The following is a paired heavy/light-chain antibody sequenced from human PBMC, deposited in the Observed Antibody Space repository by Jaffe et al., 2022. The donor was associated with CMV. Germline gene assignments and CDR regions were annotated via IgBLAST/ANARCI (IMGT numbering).Heavy chain of an antibody. Sequence: QITLKESGPTLVKPTQTLTLTCTFSGFSLSTSGVGVGWIRQPPGKALEWLALIYWNDDKRYSPSLKSRLTITKDTSKNQVVLTMTNMDPVDTATYYCAHIPGYYYDSSGLRLGGKYFQHWGQGTLVTVSS. J-gene: IGHJ1*01. CDR2: IYWNDDK. CDR3: AHIPGYYYDSSGLRLGGKYFQH. CDR1: GFSLSTSGVG. V-gene: IGHV2-5*01. D-gene: IGHD3-22*01.
Light chain of an antibody. V-gene: IGKV4-1*01. Sequence: DIVMTQSPDSLAVSLGERATINCKSSQSVLYSSNNKNYLAWYQQKPGQPPKLLIYWASTRESGVPDRFSGSGSGTDFTLTISSLQAEDVAVYYCQQYYSTPWTFGQGTKLEIK. CDR2: WAS. J-gene: IGKJ2*01. CDR3: QQYYSTPWT. CDR1: QSVLYSSNNKNY.